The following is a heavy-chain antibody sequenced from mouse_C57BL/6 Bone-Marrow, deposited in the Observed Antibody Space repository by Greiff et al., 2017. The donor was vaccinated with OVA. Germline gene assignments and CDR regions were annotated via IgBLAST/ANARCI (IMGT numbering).Heavy chain of an antibody. D-gene: IGHD2-3*01. CDR1: GFNIKDDY. Sequence: EVQLHQSGAELVRPGASVKLSCTASGFNIKDDYMHWVKQRPEQGLEWIGWIDPENGDTEYPSKFQGKATITADQSSNTAYLQLSSLTSEDTAVYYCTTFDGYYGNAMDYWGQGTSVTVSS. V-gene: IGHV14-4*01. CDR2: IDPENGDT. J-gene: IGHJ4*01. CDR3: TTFDGYYGNAMDY.